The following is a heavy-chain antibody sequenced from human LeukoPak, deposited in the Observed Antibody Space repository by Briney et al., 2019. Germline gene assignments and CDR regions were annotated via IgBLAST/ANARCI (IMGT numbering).Heavy chain of an antibody. V-gene: IGHV4-61*09. CDR3: ARGRITMIRGIIISGYFDY. J-gene: IGHJ4*02. CDR1: GGSISSGSAY. CDR2: IYATKNT. D-gene: IGHD3-10*01. Sequence: SETLSLTCTVSGGSISSGSAYWNWIRQPAGKGLEWIGHIYATKNTNYSPPLKSRVNMSADTSKNQFSLKLTSVTAADTAVYYCARGRITMIRGIIISGYFDYWGQGALVTVSS.